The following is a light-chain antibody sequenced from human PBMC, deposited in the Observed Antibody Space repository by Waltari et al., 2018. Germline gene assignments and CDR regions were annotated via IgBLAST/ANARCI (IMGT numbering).Light chain of an antibody. Sequence: DIQMTQYPYTLSASVGDRVTITCRASQSMGSWLAWYQQKPGKAPDLLIYKASSLESGVPSRLSLNGSGTEFTLTISCLQPNDFATYYCQQYNNYPVTFSLGPKLDIK. J-gene: IGKJ2*01. V-gene: IGKV1-5*03. CDR1: QSMGSW. CDR3: QQYNNYPVT. CDR2: KAS.